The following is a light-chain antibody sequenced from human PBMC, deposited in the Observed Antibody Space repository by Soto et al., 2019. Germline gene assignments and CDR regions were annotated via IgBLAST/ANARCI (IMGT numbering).Light chain of an antibody. J-gene: IGLJ2*01. CDR3: SSYTSSSTPVV. CDR1: GSDVGGYNY. CDR2: DVS. Sequence: QSALTQPASVSGSLGQSITISCTGTGSDVGGYNYVSWYQQHPGKAPKLMIYDVSNRPSGVSNRFSGSKSGNTASLTISGLQAEDEADYYCSSYTSSSTPVVFGGGTKLTVL. V-gene: IGLV2-14*01.